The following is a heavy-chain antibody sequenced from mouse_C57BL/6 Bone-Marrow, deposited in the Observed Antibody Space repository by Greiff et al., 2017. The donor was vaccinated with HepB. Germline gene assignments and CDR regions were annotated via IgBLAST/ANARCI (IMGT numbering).Heavy chain of an antibody. CDR3: ARWRGTYDYEAY. V-gene: IGHV1-54*01. CDR2: INPGSGGT. D-gene: IGHD2-4*01. Sequence: QVQLQQSGAELVRPGTSVKVSCKASGYAFTNYLIEWVKQRPGQGLEWIGVINPGSGGTNYNEKFRGKATLTADKSSSTAYMQLSSLTSEDSAVYFCARWRGTYDYEAYWGQGTLVTVSA. CDR1: GYAFTNYL. J-gene: IGHJ3*01.